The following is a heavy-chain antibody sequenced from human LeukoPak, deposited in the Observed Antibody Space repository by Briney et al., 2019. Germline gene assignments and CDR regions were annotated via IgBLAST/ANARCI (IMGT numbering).Heavy chain of an antibody. D-gene: IGHD3-3*01. Sequence: GESLKISCKGSGYSFTSYWIAWVRQIPGKGLEWMGITQPGDSATRYSPSFEGQVTISADKSISTAYLQWNNLKASDTAIYYCARRTIFGGNWFDPWGQGTLVTFSS. CDR1: GYSFTSYW. V-gene: IGHV5-51*01. CDR2: TQPGDSAT. J-gene: IGHJ5*02. CDR3: ARRTIFGGNWFDP.